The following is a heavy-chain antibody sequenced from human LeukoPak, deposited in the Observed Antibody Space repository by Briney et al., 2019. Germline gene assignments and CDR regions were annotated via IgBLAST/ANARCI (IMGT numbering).Heavy chain of an antibody. D-gene: IGHD4-23*01. CDR2: MRYEGINK. J-gene: IGHJ4*02. V-gene: IGHV3-30*02. CDR1: GFTFNNFG. Sequence: PGGSLRLSCAASGFTFNNFGMHWVRQAPGKGLEWVAFMRYEGINKYYADSVKGRFTISKDNSKATLYLQINSLRPEDTAVYYCARDLHGGYSSDYWGQGTLVTVSS. CDR3: ARDLHGGYSSDY.